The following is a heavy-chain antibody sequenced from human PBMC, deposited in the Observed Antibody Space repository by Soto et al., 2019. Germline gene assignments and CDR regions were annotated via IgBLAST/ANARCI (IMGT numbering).Heavy chain of an antibody. CDR2: ISSSGGST. J-gene: IGHJ4*02. CDR3: AFCWDCELPGVFDY. CDR1: RVTLSPYA. V-gene: IGHV3-23*01. D-gene: IGHD2-15*01. Sequence: RGSLGLSCAASRVTLSPYAMSWVRQAPGKGLEWVSAISSSGGSTYYADSVKGRFTISRDNSKNTLYLQMSSLRVEDTAVYYFAFCWDCELPGVFDYCGRGTLVIVSS.